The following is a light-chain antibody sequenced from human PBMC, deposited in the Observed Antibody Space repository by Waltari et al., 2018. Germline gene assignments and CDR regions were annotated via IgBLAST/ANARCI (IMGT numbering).Light chain of an antibody. J-gene: IGKJ1*01. V-gene: IGKV2-24*01. CDR3: MQATQFPRT. CDR2: KIS. Sequence: DIVMTQTPLSSPVTLGQPASISCRSRQSLVHSDGNTYLSWLQQRPGQPPRLLIYKISNRFSWVPDGFSGSGAGTDFTLKISRVEAEDVGVYYCMQATQFPRTFGQGTKVEIK. CDR1: QSLVHSDGNTY.